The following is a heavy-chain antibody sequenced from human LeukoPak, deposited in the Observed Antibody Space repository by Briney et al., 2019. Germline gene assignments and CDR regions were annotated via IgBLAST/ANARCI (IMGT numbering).Heavy chain of an antibody. Sequence: PGRSLRLSCAASGFTFDDYAMHWVRQAPGKGLEWVANIKQDGSEKYYVDSVRGRFTISRDNAKNSLYLQMNSLRVEDTGVYYCARDQSWSSYYWGQGTLVIVSS. V-gene: IGHV3-7*01. D-gene: IGHD3-3*01. J-gene: IGHJ4*02. CDR1: GFTFDDYA. CDR3: ARDQSWSSYY. CDR2: IKQDGSEK.